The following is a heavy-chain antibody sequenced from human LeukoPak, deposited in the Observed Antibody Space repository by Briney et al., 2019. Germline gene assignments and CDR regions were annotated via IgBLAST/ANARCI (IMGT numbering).Heavy chain of an antibody. Sequence: GGSLRLSCAASGFTFSSYWMSWVRQAPGKGLEWVANIKQDGSEKYYVDSVKGRFTISRDNAKNSLYLQMNSLRAEDTAVYYCARIYSSGWYWDYYYYMDVWGQGTLVTVSS. CDR1: GFTFSSYW. CDR3: ARIYSSGWYWDYYYYMDV. CDR2: IKQDGSEK. J-gene: IGHJ6*03. D-gene: IGHD6-19*01. V-gene: IGHV3-7*01.